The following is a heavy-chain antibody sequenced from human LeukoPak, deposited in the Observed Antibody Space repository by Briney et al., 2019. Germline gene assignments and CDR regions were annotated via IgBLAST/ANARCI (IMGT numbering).Heavy chain of an antibody. Sequence: SETLSLTCTVSGGSISNYYWSWIRQPPEKGLEWIGYIYYSGSTNYNPSLKSRLTISVDTSMNQFSLKLSSVTAADTAVYYCARAAVAGDFFDYWGQGTLVTVSS. J-gene: IGHJ4*02. CDR1: GGSISNYY. CDR3: ARAAVAGDFFDY. CDR2: IYYSGST. D-gene: IGHD6-19*01. V-gene: IGHV4-59*08.